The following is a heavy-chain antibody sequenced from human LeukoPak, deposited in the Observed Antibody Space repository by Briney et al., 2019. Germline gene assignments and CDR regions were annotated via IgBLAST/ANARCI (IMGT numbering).Heavy chain of an antibody. V-gene: IGHV1-18*01. CDR2: ISAYNGNT. J-gene: IGHJ5*02. D-gene: IGHD6-13*01. CDR1: GYTFTSYG. Sequence: ASVKVSCKASGYTFTSYGISWVRQAPGQGLEWMGWISAYNGNTNYAQKFQGRVTMTTDTSTSTAYMELRSLRSDDTAVYYCARVGYIAAANWFDPWGQGTLVTVSS. CDR3: ARVGYIAAANWFDP.